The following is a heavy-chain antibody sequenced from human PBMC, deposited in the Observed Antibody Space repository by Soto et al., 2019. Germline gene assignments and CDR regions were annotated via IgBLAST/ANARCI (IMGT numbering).Heavy chain of an antibody. CDR3: ASTNVYAIDH. D-gene: IGHD4-17*01. J-gene: IGHJ4*02. V-gene: IGHV4-39*07. CDR2: IFYSGST. CDR1: GGSISSSSYY. Sequence: SETLSLTCTVSGGSISSSSYYWGWIRQPPGKGLEWIGSIFYSGSTYYNPSLKSRVTISVDTSKNQFSLKLSSVTAADTAVYYCASTNVYAIDHRGQGTLVTVS.